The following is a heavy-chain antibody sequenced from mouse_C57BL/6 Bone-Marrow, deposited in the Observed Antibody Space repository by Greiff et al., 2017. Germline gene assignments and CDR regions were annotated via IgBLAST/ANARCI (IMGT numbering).Heavy chain of an antibody. CDR3: ARLDDGVAY. V-gene: IGHV1-64*01. CDR1: GYTFTSYW. D-gene: IGHD2-12*01. Sequence: QVQLQQPGAELVKPGASVKLSCKASGYTFTSYWMHWVKQRPGQGLEWIGMIHPSSGSTNYNEKFKSKATLTVDKSSSTAYMQLSSLTSEDSAVYYCARLDDGVAYGGQGTRVTVSA. J-gene: IGHJ3*01. CDR2: IHPSSGST.